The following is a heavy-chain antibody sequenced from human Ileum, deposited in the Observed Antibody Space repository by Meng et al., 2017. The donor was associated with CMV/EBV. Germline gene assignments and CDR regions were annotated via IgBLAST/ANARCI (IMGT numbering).Heavy chain of an antibody. V-gene: IGHV3-7*01. D-gene: IGHD2-2*01. Sequence: GESLKISCAASGFTFSSYWMSWVRQAPGKGLEWVANIKQDGSEKYYVDSVKGRFTISRDNAKNSLYLQMNSLRAEDTAVYYCARRGPGYCSSTSCSSYWFDPWGQGTLVTVS. CDR1: GFTFSSYW. J-gene: IGHJ5*02. CDR3: ARRGPGYCSSTSCSSYWFDP. CDR2: IKQDGSEK.